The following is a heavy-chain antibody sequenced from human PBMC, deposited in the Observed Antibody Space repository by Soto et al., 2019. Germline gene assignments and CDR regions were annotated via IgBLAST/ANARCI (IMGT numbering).Heavy chain of an antibody. CDR1: GGTFSSYA. CDR3: ARGSQSKAVAGLIPRLDY. J-gene: IGHJ4*02. Sequence: VASVKVSCKASGGTFSSYAISWVRQAPGQGLEWMGGIIPIFGTANYAQKFQGRVTITADESTSTAYMELSSLRSEDTAVYYCARGSQSKAVAGLIPRLDYWGQGTLVTVSS. D-gene: IGHD6-19*01. V-gene: IGHV1-69*13. CDR2: IIPIFGTA.